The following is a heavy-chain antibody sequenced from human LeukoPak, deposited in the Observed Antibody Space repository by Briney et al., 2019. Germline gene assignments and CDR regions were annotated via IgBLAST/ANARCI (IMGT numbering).Heavy chain of an antibody. CDR1: GYSISSGYY. J-gene: IGHJ3*02. V-gene: IGHV4-38-2*02. D-gene: IGHD3-10*01. Sequence: SETLSLTCTVSGYSISSGYYWGWIRQPPGKGLGGIGSIYHSGSTYYNPSLKSRVTISVDTSKNQFSLKLSSVTAADTAVYYCAGVLLWFGELSDDAFDIWGQGTMVTVSS. CDR2: IYHSGST. CDR3: AGVLLWFGELSDDAFDI.